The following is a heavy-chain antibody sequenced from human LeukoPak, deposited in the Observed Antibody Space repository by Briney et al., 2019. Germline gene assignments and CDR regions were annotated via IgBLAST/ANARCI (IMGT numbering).Heavy chain of an antibody. CDR2: ISYDGSNK. Sequence: PGGSLRLSCAASGFTFSSYAMHWVRQAPGKGLEWVAVISYDGSNKYYADSVKGRFTISRDNSKNTLYLQMNSLRAEDTAVYYCAREWGYCSGGSCYYFDYWGQGTLVTVSS. D-gene: IGHD2-15*01. CDR1: GFTFSSYA. J-gene: IGHJ4*02. V-gene: IGHV3-30-3*01. CDR3: AREWGYCSGGSCYYFDY.